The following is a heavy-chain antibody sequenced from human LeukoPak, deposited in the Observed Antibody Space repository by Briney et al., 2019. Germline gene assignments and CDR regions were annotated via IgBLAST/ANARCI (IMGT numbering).Heavy chain of an antibody. Sequence: SVKVFCKASGGTFSSYAISWVRQAPGQGLEWMGRIIPILGIANYAQKFQGRVTITADKSTSTAYMELSSLRSEDTAVYYCASRPQYYYDSSGYSDRVDYWGQGTLVTVSS. CDR3: ASRPQYYYDSSGYSDRVDY. CDR2: IIPILGIA. J-gene: IGHJ4*02. V-gene: IGHV1-69*04. CDR1: GGTFSSYA. D-gene: IGHD3-22*01.